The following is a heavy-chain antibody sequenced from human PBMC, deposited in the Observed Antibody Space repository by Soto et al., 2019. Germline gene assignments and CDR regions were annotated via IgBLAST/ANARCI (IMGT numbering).Heavy chain of an antibody. D-gene: IGHD6-19*01. V-gene: IGHV4-4*07. Sequence: SATLSLTCTVSGGSISSYYWSWIRQPAGKGLEWIGRIYTSGSTNYNPSLKSRVTMSVDTSKNQFSLKLSSVTAADTAVYYCEREMGWGIVATIDKIAVAGKHYYGMDVWGQGTTVTVSS. CDR3: EREMGWGIVATIDKIAVAGKHYYGMDV. CDR2: IYTSGST. CDR1: GGSISSYY. J-gene: IGHJ6*02.